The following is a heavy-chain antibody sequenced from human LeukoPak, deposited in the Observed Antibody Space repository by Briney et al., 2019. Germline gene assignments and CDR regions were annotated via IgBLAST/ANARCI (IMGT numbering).Heavy chain of an antibody. V-gene: IGHV4-59*01. CDR2: IYYSGST. CDR1: GGSISSYY. Sequence: SETLSLTCTVPGGSISSYYWSWLRQPPGKGLEWIGYIYYSGSTNYNPSLKSRVTISVDASKNQFSLKLTSVTAADTAVYYCARGPPGGQFDHWGQGTLVTVSS. J-gene: IGHJ5*02. CDR3: ARGPPGGQFDH. D-gene: IGHD3-10*01.